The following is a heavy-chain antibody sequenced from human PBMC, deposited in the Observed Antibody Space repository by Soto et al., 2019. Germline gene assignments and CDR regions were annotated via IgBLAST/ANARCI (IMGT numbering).Heavy chain of an antibody. V-gene: IGHV3-23*01. J-gene: IGHJ2*01. D-gene: IGHD7-27*01. CDR3: AKKGSPSGDHSNWYFDL. CDR1: GFTFRSYA. Sequence: DVQLLESGGGLVQPGGSPRLSCAASGFTFRSYAMGWVRQGPGKGLEWISTIVGSGSSAYYADSVKGRFTISRDNSKNTLYLQMDSLSADDTGVYFCAKKGSPSGDHSNWYFDLWGLGSLVTVSS. CDR2: IVGSGSSA.